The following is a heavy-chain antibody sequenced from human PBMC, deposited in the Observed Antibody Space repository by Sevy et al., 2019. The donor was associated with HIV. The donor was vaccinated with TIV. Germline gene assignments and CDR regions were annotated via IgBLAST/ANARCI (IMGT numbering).Heavy chain of an antibody. V-gene: IGHV1-2*02. CDR1: GYLFSGYY. CDR3: SRSVYGSGTYLNDY. Sequence: ASVKVSCKASGYLFSGYYVHWVRQAPGQGLEWMGWINPKDGGTNYAQKFQGRVTMTTDTSISIAYLELNRLTSDETAMFYCSRSVYGSGTYLNDYWGQGTLITVSS. D-gene: IGHD3-10*01. J-gene: IGHJ4*02. CDR2: INPKDGGT.